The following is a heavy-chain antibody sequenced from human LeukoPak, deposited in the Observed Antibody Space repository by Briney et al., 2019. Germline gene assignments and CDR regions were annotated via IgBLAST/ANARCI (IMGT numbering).Heavy chain of an antibody. J-gene: IGHJ4*02. V-gene: IGHV4-59*01. D-gene: IGHD3-22*01. Sequence: PSETLSLTCTVSGGSISSYYWSWIRQPPGKGLEWIGYIYYSGSTNYNPSLKSRVTISVDTSKNQLSLKLSSVTAADTAVYYCARSGAYDSSGYYDYWGQGTLVTVSS. CDR1: GGSISSYY. CDR3: ARSGAYDSSGYYDY. CDR2: IYYSGST.